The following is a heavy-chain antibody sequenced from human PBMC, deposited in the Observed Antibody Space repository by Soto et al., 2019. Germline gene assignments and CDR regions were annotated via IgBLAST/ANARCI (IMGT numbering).Heavy chain of an antibody. J-gene: IGHJ6*03. Sequence: GGSLRLSCAASGFTVSSNYMSWVRQAPAKGLEWVSVIYSGGSTYYADSVKGRFTISRDNSKNTLYLQMNSLRAEDTAVYYCARDQLSGPRFDPSYYYYYMDVWGKGTTVTVSS. CDR1: GFTVSSNY. D-gene: IGHD1-26*01. CDR3: ARDQLSGPRFDPSYYYYYMDV. CDR2: IYSGGST. V-gene: IGHV3-66*01.